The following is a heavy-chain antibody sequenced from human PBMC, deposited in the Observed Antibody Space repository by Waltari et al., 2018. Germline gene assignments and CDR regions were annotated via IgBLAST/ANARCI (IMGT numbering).Heavy chain of an antibody. Sequence: QVQLVESGGGVVQPGRSLRLSCAASGFIFSSYGMHWVRQAPGKGLEWVAVISYDGSNIYYADSVKGRFTISRDNCKSTLYLQMNSLRAEDTAVYYCAKAANILTGAPTPTAYWGQGALVTVSS. CDR2: ISYDGSNI. CDR1: GFIFSSYG. D-gene: IGHD3-9*01. J-gene: IGHJ4*02. CDR3: AKAANILTGAPTPTAY. V-gene: IGHV3-30*18.